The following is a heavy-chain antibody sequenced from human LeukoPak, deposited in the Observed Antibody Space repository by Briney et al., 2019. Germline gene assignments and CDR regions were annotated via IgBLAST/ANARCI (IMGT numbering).Heavy chain of an antibody. CDR1: GGSFSGYY. J-gene: IGHJ4*02. Sequence: KASETLSLTCAVYGGSFSGYYWSWIRQPPGKGLEWIGEINHSGSTNYNPSLKSRVTMSVDTSKNQFSLKLSSVTAADTAVYYCARDEYYYDSSGYYLFDYWGQGTLVTVSS. D-gene: IGHD3-22*01. CDR3: ARDEYYYDSSGYYLFDY. CDR2: INHSGST. V-gene: IGHV4-34*01.